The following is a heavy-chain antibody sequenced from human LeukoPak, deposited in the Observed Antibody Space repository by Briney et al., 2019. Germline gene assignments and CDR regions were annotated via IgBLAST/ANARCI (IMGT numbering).Heavy chain of an antibody. CDR1: GFTFSSYS. CDR3: ARDNRIAVAGTSYYYYGMDV. CDR2: ISSSSSYI. Sequence: GGSLRLSCAASGFTFSSYSMNWVRQAPGKGLEWVSSISSSSSYIYYADSVKGRFTISRDNAKNSLYLQMNSLRAEDTAVYYCARDNRIAVAGTSYYYYGMDVWGQGTTVTVSS. J-gene: IGHJ6*02. V-gene: IGHV3-21*01. D-gene: IGHD6-19*01.